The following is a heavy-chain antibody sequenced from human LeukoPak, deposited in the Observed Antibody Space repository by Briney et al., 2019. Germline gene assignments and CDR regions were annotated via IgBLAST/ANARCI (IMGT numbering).Heavy chain of an antibody. V-gene: IGHV3-21*01. Sequence: KAGGSLRLSCAASGFTFNTYGMNWVRQAPGKGLEWVSSISSTSRYIYYADSVKGRFTISRDNARNSLYLQMNSLRAEDTAVYYCAREAASRDYFDYWGQGTLVTVSS. CDR2: ISSTSRYI. D-gene: IGHD6-25*01. CDR1: GFTFNTYG. J-gene: IGHJ4*02. CDR3: AREAASRDYFDY.